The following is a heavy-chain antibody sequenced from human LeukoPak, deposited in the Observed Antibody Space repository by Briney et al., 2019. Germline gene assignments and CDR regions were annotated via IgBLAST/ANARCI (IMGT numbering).Heavy chain of an antibody. CDR1: GGSISSSSYY. D-gene: IGHD3-10*01. J-gene: IGHJ4*02. V-gene: IGHV4-39*07. Sequence: SETLPLTCTVSGGSISSSSYYWGWIRQPPGKGLEWIGSIYYSGSTYYNPSLKSRITISVDTSKNQFSLKVSSVTAADTAVYYCARQDYYGSGSYSPAPFDYWGQGTLVTVSS. CDR3: ARQDYYGSGSYSPAPFDY. CDR2: IYYSGST.